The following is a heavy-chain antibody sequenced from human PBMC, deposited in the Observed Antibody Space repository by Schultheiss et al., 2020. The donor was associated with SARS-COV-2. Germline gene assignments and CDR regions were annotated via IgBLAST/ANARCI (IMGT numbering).Heavy chain of an antibody. V-gene: IGHV4-39*07. CDR1: SGSIRSSSYS. J-gene: IGHJ5*02. Sequence: GSLRLSCTVSSGSIRSSSYSWGWIRQPPGKGLEWIGSIYNSGSTFYNSSLKSRVTISVDTSKNQFFLRLTSVTAADTAVYYCARGYCSDTNSPSPDNWLDPWGQGTLVTVSS. CDR3: ARGYCSDTNSPSPDNWLDP. CDR2: IYNSGST. D-gene: IGHD2-2*01.